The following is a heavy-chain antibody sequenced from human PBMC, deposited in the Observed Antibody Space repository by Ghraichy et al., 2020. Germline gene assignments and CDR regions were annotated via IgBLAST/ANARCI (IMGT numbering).Heavy chain of an antibody. D-gene: IGHD6-13*01. J-gene: IGHJ6*02. CDR3: AKAVIAAAGGFYYYGMDV. CDR2: ISGSGGST. Sequence: GESLNISCAASGFTFSSYAMSWVRQAPGKGLEWVSAISGSGGSTYYADSVKGRFTISRDNSKNTLYLQMNSLRAEDTAVYYCAKAVIAAAGGFYYYGMDVWGQGTTVTVSS. CDR1: GFTFSSYA. V-gene: IGHV3-23*01.